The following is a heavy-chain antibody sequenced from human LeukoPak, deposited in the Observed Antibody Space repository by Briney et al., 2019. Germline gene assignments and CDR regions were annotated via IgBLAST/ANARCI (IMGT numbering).Heavy chain of an antibody. Sequence: GGSLRLSCAASGFTFSSYGMHWVRQAPSKGLEWVAVISYDGSNKYYADSVKGRFTISRDSSKNTLYLQMNSLRAEDTAVYYCEVGDYWGQGTLVTVSS. J-gene: IGHJ4*02. CDR1: GFTFSSYG. V-gene: IGHV3-30*03. CDR2: ISYDGSNK. CDR3: EVGDY. D-gene: IGHD3-10*01.